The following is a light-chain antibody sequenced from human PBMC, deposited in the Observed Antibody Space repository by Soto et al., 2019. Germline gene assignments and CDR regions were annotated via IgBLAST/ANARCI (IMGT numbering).Light chain of an antibody. CDR2: LGS. CDR3: MQALQIPQT. J-gene: IGKJ1*01. CDR1: QSLLHSNGYNY. Sequence: EIVMTQSPLSLPVTPGEPASITCRSSQSLLHSNGYNYLYWYLQKPGQSPQLLISLGSNRASGVPHRFSGDGSGTDFTLNISTVKADDVGVYYCMQALQIPQTFGQGTKVEIK. V-gene: IGKV2-28*01.